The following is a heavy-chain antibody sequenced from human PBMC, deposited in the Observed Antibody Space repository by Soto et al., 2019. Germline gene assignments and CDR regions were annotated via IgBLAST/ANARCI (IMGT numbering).Heavy chain of an antibody. CDR2: INHSGST. CDR1: DSSFSGHY. Sequence: SETLSLTCAVDDSSFSGHYWSWIRKSPGKRLESIGEINHSGSTNYNPSLKSRVTISVDTSKNQFSLKLTSVTAADTAVYYCARVAKMMYARSLLSRRSSNWFCSWGQGNLVTVAS. CDR3: ARVAKMMYARSLLSRRSSNWFCS. J-gene: IGHJ5*01. V-gene: IGHV4-34*01. D-gene: IGHD2-8*01.